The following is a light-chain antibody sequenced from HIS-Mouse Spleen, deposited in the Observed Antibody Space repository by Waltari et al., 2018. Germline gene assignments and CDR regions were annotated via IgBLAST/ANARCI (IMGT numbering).Light chain of an antibody. CDR1: SSYVGCYNL. CDR2: EGS. CDR3: CSYAGSSTWV. Sequence: QSVLTQPASVSGSPGQSITIPCTGTSSYVGCYNLLPWYQQHPGKAPKLMIYEGSKRPSGVSNRFSGSKSGNTASLTISGLQAEDEADYYCCSYAGSSTWVFGGGTKLTVL. J-gene: IGLJ3*02. V-gene: IGLV2-23*01.